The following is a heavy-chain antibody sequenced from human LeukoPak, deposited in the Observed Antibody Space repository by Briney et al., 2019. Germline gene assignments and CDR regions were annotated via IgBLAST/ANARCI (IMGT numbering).Heavy chain of an antibody. CDR2: VYQSGTT. Sequence: KPSETLSLTCTVSGFSISSSHYWGWVRQPPGAGLEWIGSVYQSGTTYYNPSLKSRVTTSVDMSKNQFSLRLRPVTAADTAVYYCARIFIRNGYSSYFDCWGQGTLVTVSS. V-gene: IGHV4-38-2*02. D-gene: IGHD5-18*01. CDR1: GFSISSSHY. J-gene: IGHJ4*02. CDR3: ARIFIRNGYSSYFDC.